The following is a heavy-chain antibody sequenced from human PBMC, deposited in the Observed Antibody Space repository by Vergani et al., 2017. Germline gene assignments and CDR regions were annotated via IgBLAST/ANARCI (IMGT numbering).Heavy chain of an antibody. J-gene: IGHJ4*02. CDR1: GFTFSSYW. Sequence: EVQLVESGGGLIQPGGSLRLSCAASGFTFSSYWMHWVRQAPGKGLVWVSRINSDGSSTSYADSVKGRFTISRDNSKNSLYLQMNSLRTEDTALYYCAKDREYQLLSGFDYWGQGTLVTVSS. V-gene: IGHV3-74*01. CDR2: INSDGSST. D-gene: IGHD2-2*01. CDR3: AKDREYQLLSGFDY.